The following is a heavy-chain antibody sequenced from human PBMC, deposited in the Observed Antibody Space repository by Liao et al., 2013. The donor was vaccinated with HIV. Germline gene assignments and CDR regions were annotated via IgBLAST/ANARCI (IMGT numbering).Heavy chain of an antibody. J-gene: IGHJ4*02. V-gene: IGHV4-34*01. Sequence: QVQLQQWGRRTVEAFGDPVPHLRCLWWGPSVVTTGAGSASPPREGGWSGLGEINHSGSTNYNPSLKSRVTISVDTSKNQFSLKLSSVTAADTAVYYCASGTWGDFDYWGQGTLVTVSS. CDR3: ASGTWGDFDY. D-gene: IGHD7-27*01. CDR2: INHSGST. CDR1: WGPSVVTT.